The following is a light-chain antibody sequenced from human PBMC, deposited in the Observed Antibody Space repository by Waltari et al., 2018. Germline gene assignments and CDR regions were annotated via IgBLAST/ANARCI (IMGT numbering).Light chain of an antibody. Sequence: DIVMTQSPDSLAVSLGERATINCTSSQSVLKSSNNKNYIAWYQQKPGQPPKLLIYWAATRESGVPDRFSGSGSGTDFTLTISSLQAEDVAVYYCQQYYSAPWTFGQGTKVEIK. CDR1: QSVLKSSNNKNY. CDR3: QQYYSAPWT. V-gene: IGKV4-1*01. CDR2: WAA. J-gene: IGKJ1*01.